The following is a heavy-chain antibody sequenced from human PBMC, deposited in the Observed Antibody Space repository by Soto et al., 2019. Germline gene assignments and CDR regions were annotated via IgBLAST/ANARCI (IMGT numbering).Heavy chain of an antibody. J-gene: IGHJ6*02. V-gene: IGHV3-13*05. D-gene: IGHD3-22*01. CDR2: IGTAGDP. CDR1: GFILSGYD. CDR3: ARAGYDSSGYYFYAMDV. Sequence: PGGSLRLSCVASGFILSGYDMDWVRQATGEGLEWVSAIGTAGDPYYSGSVKGRFTISRGNAENSVYLQMNSLRAGDTAVYYCARAGYDSSGYYFYAMDVWGPGTTVTVFS.